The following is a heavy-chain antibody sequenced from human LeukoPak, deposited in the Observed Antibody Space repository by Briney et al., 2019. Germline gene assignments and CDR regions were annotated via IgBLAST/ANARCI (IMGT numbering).Heavy chain of an antibody. J-gene: IGHJ4*02. CDR1: GGSISSYY. CDR3: ARDLAYDSSGWSPFDY. V-gene: IGHV4-59*12. Sequence: SETLSLTCTVSGGSISSYYWSWIRQPPGKGLEWIGYVYYSGSTYYNPSLKSRVTISVDTSKNQFSLKLSSVTAADTAVYYCARDLAYDSSGWSPFDYWGQGTLVTVSS. D-gene: IGHD6-19*01. CDR2: VYYSGST.